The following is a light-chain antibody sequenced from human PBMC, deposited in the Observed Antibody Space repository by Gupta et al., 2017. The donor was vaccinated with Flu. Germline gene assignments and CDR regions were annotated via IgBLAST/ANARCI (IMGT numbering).Light chain of an antibody. CDR3: MQSLHTPPT. Sequence: DTVMTQSPLALPVTPGEPASISCRSSQSLLYSNGYNYLDWYVQKPGQSPQLLIYLASTRASGGPARITSGGSGTIVTRKFSRGEAEDVGVYYCMQSLHTPPTFGQGTKVEIK. J-gene: IGKJ1*01. CDR1: QSLLYSNGYNY. CDR2: LAS. V-gene: IGKV2-28*01.